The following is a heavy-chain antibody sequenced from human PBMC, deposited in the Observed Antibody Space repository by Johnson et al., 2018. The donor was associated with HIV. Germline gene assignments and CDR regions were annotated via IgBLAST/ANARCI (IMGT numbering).Heavy chain of an antibody. CDR1: GFTFDDYA. J-gene: IGHJ3*01. CDR3: ARGGLEDSGALGLGYAFDV. CDR2: ISWDGGST. Sequence: EVQLVESGGGVVRPGGSLRLSCAASGFTFDDYAMHWVRQAPGKGLEWVSLISWDGGSTYYADSVKGRFTISRDNSKNTLYLQMNGLRAGDTAVYYCARGGLEDSGALGLGYAFDVWGQGTVVTVSS. D-gene: IGHD6-25*01. V-gene: IGHV3-43D*03.